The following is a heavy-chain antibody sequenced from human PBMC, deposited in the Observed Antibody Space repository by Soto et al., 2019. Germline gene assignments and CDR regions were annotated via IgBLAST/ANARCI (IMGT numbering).Heavy chain of an antibody. CDR3: ARGRGGGLGSPPGDY. D-gene: IGHD3-10*01. Sequence: QVQLVESGGGVVQPGRSLRLSCAASGFTFSSYGMHWVRQAPGKGLEWVAVIWYDGSNKYYADSVKGRFTISRDNSKNTLYLQMNSLRAEDTAVYYCARGRGGGLGSPPGDYWGQGTLVTVSS. V-gene: IGHV3-33*01. CDR1: GFTFSSYG. J-gene: IGHJ4*02. CDR2: IWYDGSNK.